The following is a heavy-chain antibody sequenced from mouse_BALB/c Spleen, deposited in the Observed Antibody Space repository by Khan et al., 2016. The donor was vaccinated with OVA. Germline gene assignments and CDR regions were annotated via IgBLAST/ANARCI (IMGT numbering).Heavy chain of an antibody. CDR2: INPSTGYT. Sequence: VELVESGAELARPGASVKMSCKASGYTFTSSTIHWIKKRPGQGLEWIGYINPSTGYTNYNQKFKDKATLPTDKSSTTAYLQLSSLPSDDSAVDNCVRDGAYHRNDGWFAYWGQGTLVTVAA. D-gene: IGHD2-14*01. CDR3: VRDGAYHRNDGWFAY. V-gene: IGHV1-4*01. J-gene: IGHJ3*01. CDR1: GYTFTSST.